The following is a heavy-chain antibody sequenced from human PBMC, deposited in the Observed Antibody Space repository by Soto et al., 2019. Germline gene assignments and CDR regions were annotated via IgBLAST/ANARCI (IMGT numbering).Heavy chain of an antibody. V-gene: IGHV4-34*01. Sequence: SETLSLTCVVSGGSLSDYFWSWIRQPPGMGLEWIGEINHRGSINYNPSLKSRVTISVDTSKNQFSLKLSSVTAADTAVYYCARTAAGFDYWGQGTLVTVSS. CDR3: ARTAAGFDY. CDR1: GGSLSDYF. J-gene: IGHJ4*02. D-gene: IGHD6-13*01. CDR2: INHRGSI.